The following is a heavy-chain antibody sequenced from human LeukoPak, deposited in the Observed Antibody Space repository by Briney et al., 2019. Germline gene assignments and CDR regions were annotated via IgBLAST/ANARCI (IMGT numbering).Heavy chain of an antibody. J-gene: IGHJ4*02. D-gene: IGHD3-10*01. CDR1: GGSISSGSYY. Sequence: SETLSLTCTVSGGSISSGSYYWSWIRQPAGKGLEWIGRIYTSGNTNYHPSLKSRDIISLDTPKNQFSLKLSSVTAADTAVYYCAREIMVRGVITYYFDYGGQGTLVTVSS. CDR3: AREIMVRGVITYYFDY. CDR2: IYTSGNT. V-gene: IGHV4-61*02.